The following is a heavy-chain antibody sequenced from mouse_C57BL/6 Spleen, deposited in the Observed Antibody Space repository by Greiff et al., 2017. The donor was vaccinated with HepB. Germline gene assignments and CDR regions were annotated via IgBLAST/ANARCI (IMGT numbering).Heavy chain of an antibody. J-gene: IGHJ2*01. Sequence: VQLQQPGAELVKPGASVKMSCKASGYTFTSYWITWVKQRPGQGLEWIGDIYPGSGSTNYNEKFKSKATLTVDTSSSTAYMQLSSLTSEDSAVYYCARSTYYYGSSWGFDYWGQGTTLTVSS. D-gene: IGHD1-1*01. V-gene: IGHV1-55*01. CDR3: ARSTYYYGSSWGFDY. CDR2: IYPGSGST. CDR1: GYTFTSYW.